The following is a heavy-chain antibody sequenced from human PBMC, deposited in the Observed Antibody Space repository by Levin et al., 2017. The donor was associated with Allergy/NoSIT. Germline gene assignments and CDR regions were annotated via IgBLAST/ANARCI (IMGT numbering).Heavy chain of an antibody. D-gene: IGHD3-3*01. CDR3: ARDYTPVQYDSWSGDRPLDSHAFDA. CDR2: IKEDGSET. CDR1: GFTFGKYW. J-gene: IGHJ3*01. Sequence: PGGSLRLSCAASGFTFGKYWMSWIRQAPGKGLEWVANIKEDGSETYYVDSVKDRFIISRDNAKNSVYLQINSLRAEDTAVYYFARDYTPVQYDSWSGDRPLDSHAFDAWGQGTMVTVSS. V-gene: IGHV3-7*01.